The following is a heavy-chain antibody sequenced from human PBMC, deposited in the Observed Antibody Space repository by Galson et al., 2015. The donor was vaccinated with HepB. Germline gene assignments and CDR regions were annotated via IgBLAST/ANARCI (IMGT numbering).Heavy chain of an antibody. V-gene: IGHV1-2*02. J-gene: IGHJ5*02. CDR3: ARWTGYYNWFDP. CDR2: INPNSGGT. Sequence: SCKASGYTFTGYYMHWVRQAPGQGLEWMGWINPNSGGTNYAQKFQGRVTISVDTSKNQFSLKLSSVTATDTAVYSCARWTGYYNWFDPWGQGTLVTVSS. D-gene: IGHD3/OR15-3a*01. CDR1: GYTFTGYY.